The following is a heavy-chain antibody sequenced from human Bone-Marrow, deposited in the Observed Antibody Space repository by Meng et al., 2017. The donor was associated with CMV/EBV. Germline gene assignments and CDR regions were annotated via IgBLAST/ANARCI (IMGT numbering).Heavy chain of an antibody. CDR2: IRSKANSYAT. CDR3: TRLYCTNGVCYDFFAY. V-gene: IGHV3-73*01. CDR1: GFTFSGSA. Sequence: GGSLRLSCAASGFTFSGSAMHWVRQASGKGLERVGRIRSKANSYATAYAASVKGRFTISRDDSKNTAYLQMNSLKTEDTAVYYCTRLYCTNGVCYDFFAYWGQGTLVTVSS. D-gene: IGHD2-8*01. J-gene: IGHJ4*02.